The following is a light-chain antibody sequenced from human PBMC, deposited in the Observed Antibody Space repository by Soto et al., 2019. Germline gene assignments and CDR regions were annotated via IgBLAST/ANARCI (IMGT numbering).Light chain of an antibody. CDR2: DAS. CDR1: QSISTY. Sequence: ILLTQSPVTLSLSLGQRATLSCRASQSISTYLAWYQVKPGQAPRFLIYDASSRATGVPARCSGSGSGTDFSLTISSLEPEDVAVYYCQQRSQWPPMTFGQGTRLEIK. J-gene: IGKJ5*01. CDR3: QQRSQWPPMT. V-gene: IGKV3-11*01.